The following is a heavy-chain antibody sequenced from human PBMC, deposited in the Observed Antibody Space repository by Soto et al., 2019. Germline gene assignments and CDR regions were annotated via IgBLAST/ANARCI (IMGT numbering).Heavy chain of an antibody. V-gene: IGHV3-30-3*01. D-gene: IGHD1-1*01. J-gene: IGHJ4*02. CDR2: ITSDGTKE. Sequence: ESGGGVVQPGRSLRLSCAASGFTFSSFAMHWVRQAPGKGLEWVAFITSDGTKEYYADSVRGRFTISRDNSGNTVYLQVNGLGGDETAVYYCAKAPWNLDHSHYLDFWGQGTLVTGPS. CDR1: GFTFSSFA. CDR3: AKAPWNLDHSHYLDF.